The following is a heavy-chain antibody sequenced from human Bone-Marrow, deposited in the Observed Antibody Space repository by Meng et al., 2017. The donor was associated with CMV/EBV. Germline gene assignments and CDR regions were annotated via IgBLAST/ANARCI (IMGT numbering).Heavy chain of an antibody. CDR2: INHSGST. V-gene: IGHV4-34*01. CDR1: GGSSSGYY. D-gene: IGHD3-3*01. J-gene: IGHJ6*02. Sequence: SETLSLTCAVYGGSSSGYYWSWIRQPPGKGLEWIGKINHSGSTNYNPSLKIRVTISVDTSKNQFSLKLSSVTAADTAVYYCARVSGYDFWSGYLAYYYYGMDVWGQGTTVTVSS. CDR3: ARVSGYDFWSGYLAYYYYGMDV.